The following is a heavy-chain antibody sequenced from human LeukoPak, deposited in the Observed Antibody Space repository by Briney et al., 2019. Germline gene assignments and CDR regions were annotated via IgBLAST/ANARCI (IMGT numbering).Heavy chain of an antibody. CDR1: GHSFTRYG. V-gene: IGHV1-18*01. D-gene: IGHD5-12*01. CDR3: ARCWSFDRGYCDF. J-gene: IGHJ4*02. CDR2: VSAYNFAT. Sequence: ASVRDSYKTSGHSFTRYGFTWVRQAPGRRPEWMGWVSAYNFATDYAWKFQGRVTMTADTSTSKVYMDLRSLRGDDTAIYYGARCWSFDRGYCDFWGQATQVIVSS.